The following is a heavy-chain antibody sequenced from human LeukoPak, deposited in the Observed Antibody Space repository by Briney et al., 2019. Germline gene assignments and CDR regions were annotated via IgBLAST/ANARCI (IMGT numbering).Heavy chain of an antibody. Sequence: PSETLSLTCTVSGGSISSYYWSWLRQPPGKGLEWIGYIYYSGSTNYNPSLKSRVTISVDTSKNQFSLKLSSVTAADTAVYYCARDRLGSGWSLAILNWFDPWGQGTLVTVSS. J-gene: IGHJ5*02. V-gene: IGHV4-59*12. CDR3: ARDRLGSGWSLAILNWFDP. CDR2: IYYSGST. CDR1: GGSISSYY. D-gene: IGHD6-19*01.